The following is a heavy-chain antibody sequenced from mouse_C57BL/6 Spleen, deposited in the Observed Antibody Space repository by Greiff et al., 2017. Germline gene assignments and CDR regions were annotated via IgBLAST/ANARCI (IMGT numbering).Heavy chain of an antibody. CDR2: IYPGDGDT. D-gene: IGHD1-1*01. V-gene: IGHV1-80*01. CDR1: GYAFSSYW. Sequence: VQLQESGAELVKPGASVKISCKASGYAFSSYWMNWVKQRPGKGLEWIGQIYPGDGDTNYNGKFKGKATLTADKSSSTAYMQLSSLTSEDSAVYFCARFYGSSYDYAMDYWGQGTSVTVSA. J-gene: IGHJ4*01. CDR3: ARFYGSSYDYAMDY.